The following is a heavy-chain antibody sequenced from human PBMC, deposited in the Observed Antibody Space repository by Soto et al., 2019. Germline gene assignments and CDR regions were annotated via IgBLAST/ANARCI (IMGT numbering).Heavy chain of an antibody. D-gene: IGHD6-19*01. J-gene: IGHJ4*02. CDR3: ARSVAVPGAHIDY. Sequence: SETLSLTCSVAGGSISGSYWSWIRRSPGKGLEWLGYVYYTGSTNYSPSLRSRVSISVDTSKNEFSLRLSSVTAADTAVYFCARSVAVPGAHIDYWGQGTQVTVSS. CDR1: GGSISGSY. V-gene: IGHV4-59*01. CDR2: VYYTGST.